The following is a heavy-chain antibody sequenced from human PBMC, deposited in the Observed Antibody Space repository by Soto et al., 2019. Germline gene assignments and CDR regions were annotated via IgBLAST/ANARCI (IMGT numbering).Heavy chain of an antibody. J-gene: IGHJ6*02. CDR3: ARMSTVTSRIYYYGRDV. CDR2: IYPGDSDT. V-gene: IGHV5-51*01. D-gene: IGHD4-17*01. CDR1: GYSFGSYW. Sequence: PGEALKISWKGSGYSFGSYWIAWVRQMPGEGLEWMGSIYPGDSDTRYSPSFQGQVTISADNSISTAYLQWSSLKASDTAMYYCARMSTVTSRIYYYGRDVWGQGTTVTVSS.